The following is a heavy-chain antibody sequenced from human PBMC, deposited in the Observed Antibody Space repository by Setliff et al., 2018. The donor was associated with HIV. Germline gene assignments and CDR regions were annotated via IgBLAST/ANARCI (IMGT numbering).Heavy chain of an antibody. CDR3: ATDCAVVGGTGSLDS. Sequence: GGSLRLSCAASGFTFSTYWMSWVRQAPGKGLEWVANIKQDGSEKYYMGSVKGRFTIARDNAKNSLYLQMNSLGVEDTAVYYCATDCAVVGGTGSLDSWGQGTLVTVSS. CDR2: IKQDGSEK. J-gene: IGHJ4*02. CDR1: GFTFSTYW. V-gene: IGHV3-7*05. D-gene: IGHD1-26*01.